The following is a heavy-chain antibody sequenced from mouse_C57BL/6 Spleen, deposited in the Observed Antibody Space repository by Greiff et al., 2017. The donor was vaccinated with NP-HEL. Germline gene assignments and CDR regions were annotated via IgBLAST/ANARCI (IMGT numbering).Heavy chain of an antibody. J-gene: IGHJ2*01. CDR1: GYAFSSYW. D-gene: IGHD1-1*01. Sequence: QVHVKQSGAELVKPGASVKISCKASGYAFSSYWMNWVKQRPGKGLEWIGQIYPGDGDTNYNGKFKGKATLTADKSSSTAYMQLSSLTSEDSAVYFCARNPLFYYYGSSDEGCDYWGQGTTLTVSS. CDR3: ARNPLFYYYGSSDEGCDY. CDR2: IYPGDGDT. V-gene: IGHV1-80*01.